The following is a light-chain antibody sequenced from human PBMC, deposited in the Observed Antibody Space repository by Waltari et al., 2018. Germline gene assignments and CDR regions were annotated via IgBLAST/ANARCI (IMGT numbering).Light chain of an antibody. Sequence: DIQMTQSPSSLSASLGARVTITFQARTDISRSLNWYQQRPVKAPTLLIYDSSNLQTGVPLRFIGSGSGTDFTFTISSLQPEDVATYYCQQYDILPPTFGQGTRL. CDR3: QQYDILPPT. CDR1: TDISRS. J-gene: IGKJ5*01. CDR2: DSS. V-gene: IGKV1-33*01.